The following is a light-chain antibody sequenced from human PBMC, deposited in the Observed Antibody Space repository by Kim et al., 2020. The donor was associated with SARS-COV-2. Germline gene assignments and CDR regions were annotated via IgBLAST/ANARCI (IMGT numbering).Light chain of an antibody. CDR1: SLRSYY. J-gene: IGLJ2*01. Sequence: SSELTQDPAVSVSLGQTVRITCQGDSLRSYYASWYQQKPGQAPVLVIYGKNNRPSGIPDRFSGSSSGNTASLTITGAQAEDEADYYCNSLDSSGNLAVFG. CDR2: GKN. CDR3: NSLDSSGNLAV. V-gene: IGLV3-19*01.